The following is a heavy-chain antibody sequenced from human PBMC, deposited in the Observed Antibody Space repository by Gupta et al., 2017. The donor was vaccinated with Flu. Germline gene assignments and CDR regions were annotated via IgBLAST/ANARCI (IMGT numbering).Heavy chain of an antibody. D-gene: IGHD3-3*01. V-gene: IGHV3-11*01. CDR3: ARSPPRFRPHHGMDV. CDR2: ISSSGSTI. J-gene: IGHJ6*02. Sequence: GESGGGLVKPGGSLRLSCAASGFTFSDYYMGWIRQAPGKGLEWVSYISSSGSTIYYADSVKGRFTISRDNAKNSLYLQMNSLRAEDTAVYYCARSPPRFRPHHGMDVWGQGTTVTVSS. CDR1: GFTFSDYY.